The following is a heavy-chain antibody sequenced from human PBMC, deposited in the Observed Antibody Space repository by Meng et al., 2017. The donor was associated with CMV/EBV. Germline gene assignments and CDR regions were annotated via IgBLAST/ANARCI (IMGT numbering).Heavy chain of an antibody. CDR2: IRYDGSNK. CDR3: AKDLGGHRGYYYDSSGPLPGDY. V-gene: IGHV3-30*02. J-gene: IGHJ4*02. Sequence: GGSLRLSCAASGFTFDDYGMSWVRQAPGKGLEWVAFIRYDGSNKYYADSVKGRFTISRDNSKNTLYLQMNSLRAEDTAVYYCAKDLGGHRGYYYDSSGPLPGDYWGQGTLVTVSS. CDR1: GFTFDDYG. D-gene: IGHD3-22*01.